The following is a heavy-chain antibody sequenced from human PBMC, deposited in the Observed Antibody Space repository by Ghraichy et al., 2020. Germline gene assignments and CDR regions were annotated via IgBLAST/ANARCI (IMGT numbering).Heavy chain of an antibody. J-gene: IGHJ4*02. V-gene: IGHV3-23*01. CDR3: AKALDTRVYYEGQ. D-gene: IGHD5/OR15-5a*01. Sequence: WVSTLSGSGGATYYADSVKGRFTISRDNSKNTLYLQMNSLRAEDTALYYCAKALDTRVYYEGQWGQGTLVTVSS. CDR2: LSGSGGAT.